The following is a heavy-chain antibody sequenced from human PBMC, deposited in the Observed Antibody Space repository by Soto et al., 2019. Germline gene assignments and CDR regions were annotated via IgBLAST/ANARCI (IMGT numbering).Heavy chain of an antibody. CDR2: ICDSGTT. J-gene: IGHJ6*02. Sequence: SETLSLTWSVSGGSISSSNRWSCLRQPPGEGLEWIGEICDSGTTNYNASVKSRVTISVDKSKNRFSRKLSSVTGAATAVYYCARDRTVGYGSSTSCYHCNYYGMDVWGQGTTVTVSS. CDR1: GGSISSSNR. V-gene: IGHV4-4*02. D-gene: IGHD2-2*01. CDR3: ARDRTVGYGSSTSCYHCNYYGMDV.